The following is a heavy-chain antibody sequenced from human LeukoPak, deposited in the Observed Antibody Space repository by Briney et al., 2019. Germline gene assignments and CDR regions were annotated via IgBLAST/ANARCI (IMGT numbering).Heavy chain of an antibody. CDR1: GFTFSSYA. J-gene: IGHJ3*02. V-gene: IGHV3-23*01. CDR2: ISGSGGST. D-gene: IGHD3-3*01. CDR3: AKDNDFWSGFGDAFDI. Sequence: GGSLRLSCAASGFTFSSYAMSWVRQALGKGLEWVSAISGSGGSTYYADSVKGRFTISRDNSKNTLYLQMNSLRAEDTAVYYCAKDNDFWSGFGDAFDIWGQGTMVTVSS.